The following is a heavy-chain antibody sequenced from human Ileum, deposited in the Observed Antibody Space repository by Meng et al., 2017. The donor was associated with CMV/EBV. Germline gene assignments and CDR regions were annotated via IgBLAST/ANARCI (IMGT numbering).Heavy chain of an antibody. CDR2: MHYTGNT. Sequence: QLSRLESCTGWLRPSETRARTFTVSGGSIISMSYYWGWIRQPPGKGLEWIGCMHYTGNTHYNPSLESRVIISIDTSKNQFSLRLSSVTAADTAVYYCADDPAGSGSHYGMGYWGQGTLVTVSS. D-gene: IGHD3-10*01. V-gene: IGHV4-39*07. CDR1: GGSIISMSYY. CDR3: ADDPAGSGSHYGMGY. J-gene: IGHJ4*02.